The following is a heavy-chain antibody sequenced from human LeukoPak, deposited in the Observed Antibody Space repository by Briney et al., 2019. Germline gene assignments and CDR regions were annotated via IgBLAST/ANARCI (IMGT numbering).Heavy chain of an antibody. CDR2: ISYDGTTK. V-gene: IGHV3-30-3*01. D-gene: IGHD1-26*01. CDR3: ARVRIVGSTYDAFDI. Sequence: QTGGSLRLSCAASGFTFSTYAMHWVRQAPGKGLEWVAVISYDGTTKYHADSVKGRFTISRDNSKNTLYLQMNTLRAEDTAVYYCARVRIVGSTYDAFDIWGQGTMVTVSS. CDR1: GFTFSTYA. J-gene: IGHJ3*02.